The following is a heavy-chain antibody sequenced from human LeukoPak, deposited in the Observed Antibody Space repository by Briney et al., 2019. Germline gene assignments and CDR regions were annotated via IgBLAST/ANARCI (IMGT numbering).Heavy chain of an antibody. D-gene: IGHD3-10*01. Sequence: SQTLSLTCTVSGGSISSGSYYWSWIRQPPGKGLEWIGYIYYSGSTNYNPSLKSRVTISVDTSKNQFSLKLSSVTAADTAVYYCARGKQYYYASFDYWGQGTLVTVSS. CDR2: IYYSGST. CDR3: ARGKQYYYASFDY. CDR1: GGSISSGSYY. V-gene: IGHV4-61*01. J-gene: IGHJ4*02.